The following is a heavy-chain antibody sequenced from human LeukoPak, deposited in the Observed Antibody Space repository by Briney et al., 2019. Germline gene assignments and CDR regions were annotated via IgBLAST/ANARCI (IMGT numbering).Heavy chain of an antibody. Sequence: PSETLSLTCTVSGGSISTYYWSWMRQPPGRGLEWIWYIYYSGSTNHNPSLQSRVTISVDTSKNQFSLKLNSVTASDTAVYYCARGGVPGGFYGSFDYWGQGTLVSVSS. D-gene: IGHD3-3*01. CDR2: IYYSGST. V-gene: IGHV4-59*01. CDR3: ARGGVPGGFYGSFDY. J-gene: IGHJ4*02. CDR1: GGSISTYY.